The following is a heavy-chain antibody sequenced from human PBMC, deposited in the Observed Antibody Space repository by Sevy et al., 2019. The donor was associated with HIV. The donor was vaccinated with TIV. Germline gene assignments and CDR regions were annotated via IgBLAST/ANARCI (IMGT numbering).Heavy chain of an antibody. J-gene: IGHJ6*02. D-gene: IGHD1-26*01. V-gene: IGHV4-39*01. CDR1: GGSISSSSIY. CDR3: ARHFYSNGMDV. Sequence: SETLSLTCTVSGGSISSSSIYWGWFRQSTGKRRDYIGSIFHSGDTYYNPSLKSRVTISVDTSKNQFSLKMTSVTAADTAVYYCARHFYSNGMDVWGQGTTVTVSS. CDR2: IFHSGDT.